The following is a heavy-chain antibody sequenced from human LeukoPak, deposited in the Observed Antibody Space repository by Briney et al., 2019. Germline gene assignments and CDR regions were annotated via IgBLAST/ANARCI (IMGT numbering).Heavy chain of an antibody. D-gene: IGHD3-22*01. CDR3: ASSFDTSGYYSD. CDR2: IYYSGST. Sequence: SETLSLTCTVSGGSISSGGYYWSWIRQHPGKGLEWIGYIYYSGSTYYNPSLKSRVTISVDTSKNQFSLKLSSVTAADTAVYFCASSFDTSGYYSDWGQGTLVTVSS. V-gene: IGHV4-31*03. CDR1: GGSISSGGYY. J-gene: IGHJ4*02.